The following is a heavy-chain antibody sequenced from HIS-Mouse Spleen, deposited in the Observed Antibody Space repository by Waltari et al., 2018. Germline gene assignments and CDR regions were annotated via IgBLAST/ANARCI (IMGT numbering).Heavy chain of an antibody. CDR1: GFHFSSYA. CDR2: ISGSGGST. V-gene: IGHV3-23*01. J-gene: IGHJ4*02. CDR3: AKTLVRSRDFDY. Sequence: EVQLLESGGGLVQPGGSLRLSCAASGFHFSSYAMNGVRQAPGKGLEWGSAISGSGGSTYYADSVKGRFTISRDNSKNTLYLQMNSLRAEDTAVYYCAKTLVRSRDFDYWGQGTLVTVSS. D-gene: IGHD4-17*01.